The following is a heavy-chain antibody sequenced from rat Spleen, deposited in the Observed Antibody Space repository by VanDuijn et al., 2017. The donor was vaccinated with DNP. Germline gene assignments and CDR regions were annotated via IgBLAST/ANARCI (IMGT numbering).Heavy chain of an antibody. CDR1: GFTFNNYW. CDR2: ISNSGDKI. Sequence: EVQLVESGGGLVQPGRSLKLSCVASGFTFNNYWMTWIRQAPGKGLEWVSAISNSGDKIYYSDSVKGRLSISRDNAKSTLYLQMNSLRSEDTATYFCTSNPHIRTAAPFDYWGQGVMVTVSS. V-gene: IGHV5-31*01. D-gene: IGHD3-8*01. CDR3: TSNPHIRTAAPFDY. J-gene: IGHJ2*01.